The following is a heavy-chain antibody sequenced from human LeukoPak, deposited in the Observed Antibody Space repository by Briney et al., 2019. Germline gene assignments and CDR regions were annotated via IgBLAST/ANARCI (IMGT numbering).Heavy chain of an antibody. CDR1: GFTFSSYG. J-gene: IGHJ4*02. Sequence: PGGSLRLSCAASGFTFSSYGMSWVRQAPGKGLEWVSAISGSGGSTYYADSVKGRFTISRDNSKNTLYLQMNSLRAEDTAVYYCAKISWFGEYHHEGRDYWGQGTLVTVSS. CDR3: AKISWFGEYHHEGRDY. CDR2: ISGSGGST. V-gene: IGHV3-23*01. D-gene: IGHD3-10*01.